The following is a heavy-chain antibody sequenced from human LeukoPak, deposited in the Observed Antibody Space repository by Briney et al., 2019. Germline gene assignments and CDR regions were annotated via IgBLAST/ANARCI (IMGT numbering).Heavy chain of an antibody. V-gene: IGHV1-18*01. CDR1: GYTFTSYG. J-gene: IGHJ3*02. Sequence: ASVKVSCKASGYTFTSYGISWVRQAPGQGLEWMGWISAYNGITNYAQKLQGRVTMTTDTSTSTAYMGLRSLRSDDTAVYYCASAIVVVPAGHDAFDIWGQGTMVTVSS. CDR2: ISAYNGIT. CDR3: ASAIVVVPAGHDAFDI. D-gene: IGHD2-2*01.